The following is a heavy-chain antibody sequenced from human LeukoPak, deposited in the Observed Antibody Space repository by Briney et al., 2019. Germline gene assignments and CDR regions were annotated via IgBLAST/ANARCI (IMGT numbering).Heavy chain of an antibody. CDR3: ARKVIEMALDYGMDV. V-gene: IGHV3-64*01. CDR1: GFTFSSYA. CDR2: ISSNGGST. J-gene: IGHJ6*02. Sequence: PGGSLRLSCAASGFTFSSYAMHWVRQAPGKGLEYVSAISSNGGSTYYANSVKGRFTISRDNSKNTLYLQMGSLRAEDMAVYYCARKVIEMALDYGMDVWDQGTTVTVSS. D-gene: IGHD5-24*01.